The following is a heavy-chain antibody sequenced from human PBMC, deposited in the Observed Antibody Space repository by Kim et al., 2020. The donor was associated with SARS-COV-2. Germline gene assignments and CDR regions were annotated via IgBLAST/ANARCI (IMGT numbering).Heavy chain of an antibody. CDR2: SDGSNR. V-gene: IGHV3-30*18. Sequence: SDGSNRYYADSVKGRFTISRDISKNTLFLQMNSLRADDTAVYYCAKNLEDWGQGTLVTVSS. D-gene: IGHD1-1*01. J-gene: IGHJ4*02. CDR3: AKNLED.